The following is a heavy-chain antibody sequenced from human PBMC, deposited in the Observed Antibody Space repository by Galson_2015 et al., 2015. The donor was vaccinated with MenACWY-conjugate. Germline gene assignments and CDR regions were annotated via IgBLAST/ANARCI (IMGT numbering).Heavy chain of an antibody. CDR2: IYSSGTT. Sequence: LSLTCSVSGGSISFHYWSWLRQPPGKGLEWIGYIYSSGTTNYNPSLKSRVTISIDTSKPQFSLRLHSVSAADTAVYYCAKDLSRAPGATTTPDAFDIWGQGTLVTVSS. CDR1: GGSISFHY. D-gene: IGHD1-14*01. V-gene: IGHV4-59*11. CDR3: AKDLSRAPGATTTPDAFDI. J-gene: IGHJ3*02.